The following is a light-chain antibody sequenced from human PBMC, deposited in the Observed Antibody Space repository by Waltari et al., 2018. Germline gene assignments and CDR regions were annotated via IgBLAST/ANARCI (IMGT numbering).Light chain of an antibody. CDR1: SGQADYV. J-gene: IGLJ3*02. Sequence: VVTQSPSASASLGASVKLTCTLSSGQADYVIAWHQQQPQKSPKYLMKVYSNGVERKGDGITDRFSGSSSGGERYLVLSGLQSDDEADYYCQTWATGIVVFGGGTKLTVL. CDR3: QTWATGIVV. V-gene: IGLV4-69*01. CDR2: VYSNGVE.